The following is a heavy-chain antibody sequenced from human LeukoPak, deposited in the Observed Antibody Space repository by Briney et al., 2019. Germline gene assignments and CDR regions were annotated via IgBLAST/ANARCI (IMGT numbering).Heavy chain of an antibody. J-gene: IGHJ6*03. D-gene: IGHD2-2*02. CDR2: ISHSGST. V-gene: IGHV4-34*01. Sequence: PSETLSLTCAVYGGSFSGYYWSWIRQPPGKGLEWIGEISHSGSTNYNPSLKSRVTISVDTSKNQFSLKLSSVTAADTAVYYCARHATQSSYCSSTSCYIIGQGYYYYYYMDVWGKGTTVTVSS. CDR1: GGSFSGYY. CDR3: ARHATQSSYCSSTSCYIIGQGYYYYYYMDV.